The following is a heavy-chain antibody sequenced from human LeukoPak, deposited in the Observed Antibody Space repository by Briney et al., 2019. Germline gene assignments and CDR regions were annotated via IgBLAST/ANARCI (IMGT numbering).Heavy chain of an antibody. D-gene: IGHD2-2*01. J-gene: IGHJ5*02. CDR2: ISSSSSYM. CDR1: GFTFSSYS. Sequence: PGGSLRLSCAASGFTFSSYSMNWVRQAPGKGLEWVSSISSSSSYMYYADSVKGRFTISRDNAKNSLYLQMNSLRAEDTAVYYCARAGSTSCYVCWFDPWGQGTLVTVSS. CDR3: ARAGSTSCYVCWFDP. V-gene: IGHV3-21*01.